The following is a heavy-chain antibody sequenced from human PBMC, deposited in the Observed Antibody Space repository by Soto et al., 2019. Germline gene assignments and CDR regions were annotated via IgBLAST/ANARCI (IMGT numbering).Heavy chain of an antibody. CDR3: ARDSARQGLGHNWFDP. CDR1: GGSISSSNW. CDR2: IYHSGST. J-gene: IGHJ5*02. Sequence: SETLSLTCAVSGGSISSSNWWSWVRQPPGKGLEWIGEIYHSGSTNYNPSLKSRVTISVDKSKNQFSLKLSSVTAADTAVYYCARDSARQGLGHNWFDPWGQGTLVTVSS. V-gene: IGHV4-4*02. D-gene: IGHD6-19*01.